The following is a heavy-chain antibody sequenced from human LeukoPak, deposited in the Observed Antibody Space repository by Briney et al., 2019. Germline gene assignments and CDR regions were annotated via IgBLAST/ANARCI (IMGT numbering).Heavy chain of an antibody. CDR3: AREDDYYYYGMDV. Sequence: ASVTVSCKASGYTFTSYGISWVRQAPGQGLEWMGWISGYNGNTNYAQKLQGRVTMTTDTSTSTAYMELRSLRSDDTAVYYCAREDDYYYYGMDVWGQGTTVTVSS. V-gene: IGHV1-18*01. J-gene: IGHJ6*02. CDR1: GYTFTSYG. CDR2: ISGYNGNT.